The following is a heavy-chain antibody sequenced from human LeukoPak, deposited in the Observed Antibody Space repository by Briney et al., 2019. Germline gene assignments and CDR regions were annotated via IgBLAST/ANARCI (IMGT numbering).Heavy chain of an antibody. CDR1: GGSISSGNW. CDR2: IHHSGST. CDR3: ARGGLTFGGD. V-gene: IGHV4-4*02. Sequence: SETLSLTCAVSGGSISSGNWWSWVRQAPGKGLEWIGGIHHSGSTNYNPSLKSRVSISVDKSKNQFSLKLSSVTAADTAVYYCARGGLTFGGDWGQGTLVTVSS. D-gene: IGHD2/OR15-2a*01. J-gene: IGHJ4*02.